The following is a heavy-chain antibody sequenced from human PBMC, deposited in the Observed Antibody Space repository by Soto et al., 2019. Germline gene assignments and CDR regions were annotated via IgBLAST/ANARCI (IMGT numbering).Heavy chain of an antibody. V-gene: IGHV3-74*01. CDR3: VRVPTGGYAFSVDDY. Sequence: EVQLVESGGGLVQPGGSLRLSCAASGFTFSSYWMHWVRQAPGKGLVWVSRINSDGSSTTYAASVKGRFTISRDNAKNTLSLQATSLRTEDTAVSYCVRVPTGGYAFSVDDYSGQRALVTVSP. CDR1: GFTFSSYW. J-gene: IGHJ4*02. D-gene: IGHD5-12*01. CDR2: INSDGSST.